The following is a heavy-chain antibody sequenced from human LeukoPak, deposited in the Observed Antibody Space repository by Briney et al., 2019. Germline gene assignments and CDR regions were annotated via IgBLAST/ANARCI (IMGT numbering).Heavy chain of an antibody. CDR1: GFTFSSYG. V-gene: IGHV3-30*18. J-gene: IGHJ3*02. CDR3: AKDHARMATDAFDI. CDR2: ISYDGSNK. Sequence: GGTLRLSCAASGFTFSSYGMSWVRQAPGKGLEWVAVISYDGSNKYYADSVKGRFTISRDNSKNTLYLQMNSLRAEDTAVYFCAKDHARMATDAFDIWGQGTMATVSS. D-gene: IGHD5-12*01.